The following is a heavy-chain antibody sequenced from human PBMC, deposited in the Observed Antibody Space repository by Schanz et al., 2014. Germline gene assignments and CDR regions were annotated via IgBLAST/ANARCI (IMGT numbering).Heavy chain of an antibody. Sequence: EVQLVESGGGLVQPGGSLRLSCTASGFTFSSYSMNWVRQAPGKGLEWVSYVSRSTPDIYYADSVKGRFTISRDNFKGALYLQMSSLRAEDTAVYYCAKSLESCPGGRCSRGYFDYWGQGTRVTVSA. D-gene: IGHD2-8*02. V-gene: IGHV3-48*01. CDR2: VSRSTPDI. J-gene: IGHJ4*02. CDR3: AKSLESCPGGRCSRGYFDY. CDR1: GFTFSSYS.